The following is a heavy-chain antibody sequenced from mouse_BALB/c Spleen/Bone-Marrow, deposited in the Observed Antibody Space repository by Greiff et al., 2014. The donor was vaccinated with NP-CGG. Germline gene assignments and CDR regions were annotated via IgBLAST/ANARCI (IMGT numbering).Heavy chain of an antibody. D-gene: IGHD1-2*01. V-gene: IGHV5-17*02. CDR2: ISSGSSTI. CDR3: ARSTATYFDY. Sequence: EVQLVESGGGLVQPGGSRKLSCAASGFTFSSFGVHWVRQAPEKGLEWVAYISSGSSTIYYADTVKGRFTISRDNPKNTLFLQMTSLRSEDTAMYYCARSTATYFDYWGQGTTLTVSP. CDR1: GFTFSSFG. J-gene: IGHJ2*01.